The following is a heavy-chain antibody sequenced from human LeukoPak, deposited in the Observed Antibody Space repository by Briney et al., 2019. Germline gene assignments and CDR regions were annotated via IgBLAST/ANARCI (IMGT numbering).Heavy chain of an antibody. J-gene: IGHJ4*02. Sequence: PSESLSLTCTVSGGSMTSYYWSWIRQPPSKGLEWMGYIYYSGSTKYNPSLKSRVTISVDTSKNQFSLKLSSVSADDTAVYYCARGARAGYNLEPFDYWGQGTLVTVSS. D-gene: IGHD5-24*01. CDR3: ARGARAGYNLEPFDY. CDR2: IYYSGST. CDR1: GGSMTSYY. V-gene: IGHV4-59*12.